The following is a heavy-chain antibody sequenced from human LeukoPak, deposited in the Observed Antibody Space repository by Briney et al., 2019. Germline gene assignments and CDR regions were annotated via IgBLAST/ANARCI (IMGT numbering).Heavy chain of an antibody. J-gene: IGHJ5*02. Sequence: PSETLSLTCTVSGGSISSYYWGWIRQPPGKGLEWIGSIYCSGSTYYNPSLKSRVTISVDTSKNQFSLRLSSVTAADTAVYYCARDGGATRWFDPWGQGTLVTVSS. V-gene: IGHV4-39*07. CDR1: GGSISSYY. CDR3: ARDGGATRWFDP. D-gene: IGHD1-26*01. CDR2: IYCSGST.